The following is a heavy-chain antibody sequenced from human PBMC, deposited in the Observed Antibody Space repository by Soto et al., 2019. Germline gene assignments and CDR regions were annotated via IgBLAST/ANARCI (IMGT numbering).Heavy chain of an antibody. V-gene: IGHV3-7*01. D-gene: IGHD3-10*01. CDR1: GFTFNTYW. CDR2: IIEDGSQK. CDR3: ARDRRYYGSGSPGY. J-gene: IGHJ4*02. Sequence: GGSLRLSCSGFTFNTYWMSWVRQAPGKGLEWVANIIEDGSQKNYVDSVRGRFTISRDNAKSSLYLQMNRLRAEDTAVYYCARDRRYYGSGSPGYWGQGTLVTVSS.